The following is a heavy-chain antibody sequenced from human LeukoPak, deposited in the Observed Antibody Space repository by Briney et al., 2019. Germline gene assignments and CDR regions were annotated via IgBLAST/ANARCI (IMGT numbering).Heavy chain of an antibody. CDR1: GGSISSSSYY. D-gene: IGHD3-10*01. CDR2: IYYSGST. J-gene: IGHJ4*02. Sequence: SETLSLTCTVSGGSISSSSYYWGWIRQPPGKGLEWIGSIYYSGSTYYNPSLKSRVTISVDTSKNQFSLKLSSVTAADTAVYYCARTLYYYGSETFDYWGQGALVTVSS. V-gene: IGHV4-39*07. CDR3: ARTLYYYGSETFDY.